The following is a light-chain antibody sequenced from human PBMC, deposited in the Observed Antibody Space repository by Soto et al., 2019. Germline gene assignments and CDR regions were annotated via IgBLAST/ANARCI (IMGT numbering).Light chain of an antibody. V-gene: IGLV1-40*01. Sequence: QPVLTQPPSVSGAPGQRVTISCTGSSSNIGAGYDVHWYQQLPGTAPKLLIYGNSNRPSGVPDQFSGSKSGTSASLAISGLQSGDEADYYCAAWDDSLNGVIFGGGTKVTVL. CDR1: SSNIGAGYD. J-gene: IGLJ2*01. CDR3: AAWDDSLNGVI. CDR2: GNS.